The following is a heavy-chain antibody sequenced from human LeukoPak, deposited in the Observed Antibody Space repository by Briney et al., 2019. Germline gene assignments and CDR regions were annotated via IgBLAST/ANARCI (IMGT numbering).Heavy chain of an antibody. V-gene: IGHV4-39*02. CDR3: AREGDDILTGYPARNFDF. J-gene: IGHJ4*02. CDR1: GGSISSSSYY. Sequence: SETLSLTCTVSGGSISSSSYYWGWIRQPPGKGVEWIGSIYYSGTTYHNPSLKSRVTISVDTSKNQFSLKLSSVTAADTAVYYCAREGDDILTGYPARNFDFWGQGTLVTVSS. D-gene: IGHD3-9*01. CDR2: IYYSGTT.